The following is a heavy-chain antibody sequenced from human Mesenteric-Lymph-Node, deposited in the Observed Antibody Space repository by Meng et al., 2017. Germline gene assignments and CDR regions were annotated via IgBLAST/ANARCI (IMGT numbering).Heavy chain of an antibody. CDR1: GGSFSGYY. V-gene: IGHV4-34*01. CDR3: ARRPLRALVYFDF. J-gene: IGHJ4*02. D-gene: IGHD2-15*01. CDR2: IYYSGNT. Sequence: GSLRLSCAVYGGSFSGYYWGWIRQPPGKGLEWIGNIYYSGNTYYNPSLKSRVTISVDTSKNQFSLKLSSVTAADTAVYYCARRPLRALVYFDFWGQGTLVTVSS.